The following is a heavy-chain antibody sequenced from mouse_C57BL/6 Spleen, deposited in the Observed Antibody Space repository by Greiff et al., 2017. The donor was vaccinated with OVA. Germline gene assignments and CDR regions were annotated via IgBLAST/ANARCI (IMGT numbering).Heavy chain of an antibody. CDR1: GYTFTSYW. CDR2: IDPSDSET. J-gene: IGHJ3*01. D-gene: IGHD3-2*02. Sequence: QVQLQQPGAELVRPGSSVKLSCKASGYTFTSYWMHWVKQRPIQGLEWIGNIDPSDSETHYNQKFKDKATLTVDKSSSTAYMQLSSLTSEDSAVYYCARGGGQLRLFAYWGQGTLVTVSA. CDR3: ARGGGQLRLFAY. V-gene: IGHV1-52*01.